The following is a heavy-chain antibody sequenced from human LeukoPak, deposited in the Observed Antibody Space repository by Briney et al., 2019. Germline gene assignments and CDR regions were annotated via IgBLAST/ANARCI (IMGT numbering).Heavy chain of an antibody. CDR2: IWYDGSNK. CDR3: ARDYDSSGYSPGPSY. J-gene: IGHJ4*02. D-gene: IGHD3-22*01. V-gene: IGHV3-33*01. Sequence: GRSLRLSCAASGFTFSSYGMHWVRQAPGKGLEWVAVIWYDGSNKYYADSVKGRFTISRDNSKNTLYLQMNSLRAEDTAVYYCARDYDSSGYSPGPSYWGQGTLVTASS. CDR1: GFTFSSYG.